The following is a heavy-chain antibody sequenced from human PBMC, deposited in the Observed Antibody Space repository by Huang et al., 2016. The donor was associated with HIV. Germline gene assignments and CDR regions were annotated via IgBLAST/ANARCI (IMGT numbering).Heavy chain of an antibody. J-gene: IGHJ4*02. CDR1: GFSISSYW. V-gene: IGHV3-74*01. CDR3: ARDPRIQSWLNFFDY. Sequence: EVQLVESGGGLVQPGGSLRLSCAASGFSISSYWMHWVRQAPGKGLVCVSRINSDGSRTSYAYSVKGRFTISRDNAKNTLYLQMNSLRAEDTAVYYCARDPRIQSWLNFFDYWGQGTLVSVSS. CDR2: INSDGSRT. D-gene: IGHD3-22*01.